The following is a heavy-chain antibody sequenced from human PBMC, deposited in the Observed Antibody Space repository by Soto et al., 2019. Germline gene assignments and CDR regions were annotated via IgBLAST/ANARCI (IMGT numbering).Heavy chain of an antibody. Sequence: SVKVSCKASGGSFSNYIFAWVRQAPGQGLEWMGGAIPMFATAQYAQKLQGRVTITADESTSTVYMDLTSLTSDDTAVYYCARGLFGQQWLVGFDTWGQGTLVTVSS. CDR2: AIPMFATA. CDR1: GGSFSNYI. V-gene: IGHV1-69*13. J-gene: IGHJ4*02. D-gene: IGHD6-19*01. CDR3: ARGLFGQQWLVGFDT.